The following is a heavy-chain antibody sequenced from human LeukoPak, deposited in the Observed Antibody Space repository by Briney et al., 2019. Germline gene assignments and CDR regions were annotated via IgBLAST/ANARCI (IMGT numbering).Heavy chain of an antibody. CDR2: ISSGGSTI. J-gene: IGHJ4*02. CDR3: ARDIYYYDSSGYYFPGGSDY. CDR1: GFTFSNFG. V-gene: IGHV3-48*04. D-gene: IGHD3-22*01. Sequence: QSGGSLRLSCAASGFTFSNFGMSWVRQAPGKGLEWVSYISSGGSTIYYADSVKGRFTVSRDNAKNSLYLQMNSLRAEDTAVYYCARDIYYYDSSGYYFPGGSDYWGQGTLVTVSS.